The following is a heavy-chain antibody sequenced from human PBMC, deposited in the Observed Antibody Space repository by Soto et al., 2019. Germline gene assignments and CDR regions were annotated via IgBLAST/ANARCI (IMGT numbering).Heavy chain of an antibody. D-gene: IGHD5-12*01. Sequence: EVQLVESGGGLVKPGGSLRLSCAASGFTFSSYSMNWARQAPGKGLEWVSSISSSSSYIYYADSVKGRFTISRDNAKNSLYLQMNSLRAEDTAVYYCAREGGYDQSWFDPWGQGTLVTVSS. CDR1: GFTFSSYS. V-gene: IGHV3-21*01. CDR3: AREGGYDQSWFDP. J-gene: IGHJ5*02. CDR2: ISSSSSYI.